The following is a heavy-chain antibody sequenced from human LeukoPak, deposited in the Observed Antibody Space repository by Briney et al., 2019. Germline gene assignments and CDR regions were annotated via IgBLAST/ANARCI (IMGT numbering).Heavy chain of an antibody. Sequence: GGSLRLSCAASGFTFSSYDMSWVRQAPGKGLEWVSAISGSGGSTYYADSVKGRFTISRDNSKNTLYLQMNSLRAEDTAVYYCAKDRAKRSGGGSCLFDYWGQGTLVTVSS. D-gene: IGHD2-15*01. CDR2: ISGSGGST. V-gene: IGHV3-23*01. CDR3: AKDRAKRSGGGSCLFDY. CDR1: GFTFSSYD. J-gene: IGHJ4*02.